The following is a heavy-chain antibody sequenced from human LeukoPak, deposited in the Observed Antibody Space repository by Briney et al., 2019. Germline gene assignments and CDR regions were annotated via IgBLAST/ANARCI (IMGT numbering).Heavy chain of an antibody. CDR2: IIPIFGTA. Sequence: SVKVSCKASGGTFSSYAISWVRQGPGRWLEWMGGIIPIFGTANYAQKFQGRVTITTDESTSTAYMELSSLRSEDTAVYYCARDCSSTSCYDCWGQGTLVTVSS. CDR3: ARDCSSTSCYDC. J-gene: IGHJ4*02. V-gene: IGHV1-69*05. CDR1: GGTFSSYA. D-gene: IGHD2-2*01.